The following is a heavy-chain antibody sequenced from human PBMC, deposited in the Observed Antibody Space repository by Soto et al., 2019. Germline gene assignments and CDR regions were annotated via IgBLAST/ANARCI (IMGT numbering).Heavy chain of an antibody. Sequence: PGESLKISCKGSGYTLTGYWIGWVRQMPGKGLEWMGIINPGDSDTRYSPSFQGQVTISVDKSIGTAYLRWSSLKASDTAIYYCARSPRSSPYFDYWGQGALVTVSS. J-gene: IGHJ4*02. V-gene: IGHV5-51*01. D-gene: IGHD6-13*01. CDR3: ARSPRSSPYFDY. CDR2: INPGDSDT. CDR1: GYTLTGYW.